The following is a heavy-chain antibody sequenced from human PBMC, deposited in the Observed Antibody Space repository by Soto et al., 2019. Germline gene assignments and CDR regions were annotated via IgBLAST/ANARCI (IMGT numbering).Heavy chain of an antibody. D-gene: IGHD1-26*01. J-gene: IGHJ4*02. Sequence: QVQLVQSGAEMKQPGASVKLSCQASGYIFIHCFMHWVRQAPGQGLDWMGGIKPSSGTTTYAQKYQGGVTVNRDTSTSTVYMELSSLGSGDTAMYYCARSLGETTSLFDYWGQGSLVTVSA. CDR2: IKPSSGTT. CDR1: GYIFIHCF. CDR3: ARSLGETTSLFDY. V-gene: IGHV1-46*01.